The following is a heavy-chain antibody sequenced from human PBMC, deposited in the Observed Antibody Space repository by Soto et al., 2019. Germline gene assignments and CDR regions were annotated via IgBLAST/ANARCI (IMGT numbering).Heavy chain of an antibody. CDR2: MRSRANSYAT. V-gene: IGHV3-73*01. D-gene: IGHD5-12*01. CDR3: ATSGYDKFVDY. J-gene: IGHJ4*02. Sequence: GGSLRLSCAASVFSVIGSSMHWVRQASGNGLEWVGRMRSRANSYATTYAESVKGRFTTSRDDSKNTAYLQMNSLKTEDTAVYYCATSGYDKFVDYWGQGTLVTVSS. CDR1: VFSVIGSS.